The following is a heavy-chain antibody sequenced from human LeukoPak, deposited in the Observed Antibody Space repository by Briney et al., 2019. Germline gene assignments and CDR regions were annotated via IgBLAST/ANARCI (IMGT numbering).Heavy chain of an antibody. CDR1: GYSFTTYW. CDR3: ARHQGGMDV. J-gene: IGHJ6*02. CDR2: ISPGDFDT. V-gene: IGHV5-51*01. Sequence: RGESLKISCKGSGYSFTTYWVAWVRQMPGKGLEWMGMISPGDFDTRYTPSFKGQVTISADKSISTAYLQWSSLKASDTAIYYCARHQGGMDVWGQGTTVTVSS.